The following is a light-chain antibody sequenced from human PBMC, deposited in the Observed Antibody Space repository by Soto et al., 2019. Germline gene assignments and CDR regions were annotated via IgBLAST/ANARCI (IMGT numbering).Light chain of an antibody. CDR3: EQYNNWPEYT. V-gene: IGKV3-15*01. J-gene: IGKJ2*01. CDR2: GAS. Sequence: EIVMTQSPATLSVSPGERATLSCRASQSVSSKLAWYQQKPGQAPRLLIYGASTRATGIPAWFGGSGSGTEFTLTISSLQSEDFAVDYCEQYNNWPEYTFGQGTKLEIK. CDR1: QSVSSK.